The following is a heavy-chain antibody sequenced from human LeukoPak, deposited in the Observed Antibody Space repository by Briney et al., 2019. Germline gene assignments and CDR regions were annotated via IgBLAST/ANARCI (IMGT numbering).Heavy chain of an antibody. CDR1: GFIFSSYG. CDR3: AKVDVGAVAGTNPDY. V-gene: IGHV3-30*18. D-gene: IGHD6-19*01. Sequence: GGSLRLSCAASGFIFSSYGVHWVRQAPGKGLEWVAVISYDGSNKYYADSVKGRFTISRDNSKNTLYLQMNSLRAEDTAVYYCAKVDVGAVAGTNPDYWGQGTLVTVSS. J-gene: IGHJ4*02. CDR2: ISYDGSNK.